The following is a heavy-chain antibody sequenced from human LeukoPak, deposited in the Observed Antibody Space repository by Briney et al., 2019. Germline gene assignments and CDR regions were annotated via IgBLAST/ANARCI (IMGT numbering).Heavy chain of an antibody. V-gene: IGHV4-39*07. D-gene: IGHD2-2*01. Sequence: SETLSLTCTVSGGSISSSSYYWGWIRQPPGKGLEWIGSIYYSGSTYYNPSLKSRVTISVDTSKNQFSLKLSSVTAADTAVYYCARALLSTSCCNWFDPWGQGTLVTVAS. CDR1: GGSISSSSYY. CDR3: ARALLSTSCCNWFDP. J-gene: IGHJ5*02. CDR2: IYYSGST.